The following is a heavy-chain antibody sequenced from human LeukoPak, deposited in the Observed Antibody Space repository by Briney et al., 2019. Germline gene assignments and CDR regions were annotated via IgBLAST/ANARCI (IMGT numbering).Heavy chain of an antibody. CDR1: GGSISGSGHY. V-gene: IGHV4-39*07. Sequence: PSETLSLTCTVSGGSISGSGHYWGWIRQLPGKGLEWIGEINHSGSTNYNPSLKSRVTISVDTSKNQFSLKLSSVTAADTAVYYCARGPSDLDYWGQGTLVTVSS. J-gene: IGHJ4*02. CDR3: ARGPSDLDY. CDR2: INHSGST.